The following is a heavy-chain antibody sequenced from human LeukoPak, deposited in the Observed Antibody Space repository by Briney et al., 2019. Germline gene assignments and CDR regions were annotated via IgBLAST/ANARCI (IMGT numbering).Heavy chain of an antibody. CDR1: GFTFSTYA. Sequence: GGSLRLSCAASGFTFSTYAMSWVRQAPGKGLEWVSTIRGSDGYTYYADSVKGRFTISRDNAKNSLYLQMNSLRAEDTAVYYCASAGIAAAGRLNRGQGTLVTVSS. CDR3: ASAGIAAAGRLN. CDR2: IRGSDGYT. J-gene: IGHJ4*02. V-gene: IGHV3-21*01. D-gene: IGHD6-13*01.